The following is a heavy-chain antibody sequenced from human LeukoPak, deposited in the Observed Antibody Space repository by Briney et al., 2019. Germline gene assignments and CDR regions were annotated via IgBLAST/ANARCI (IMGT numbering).Heavy chain of an antibody. CDR1: GFTFSSYA. J-gene: IGHJ4*02. CDR2: ISGSGGST. Sequence: TGGSLRLSCAASGFTFSSYAMSWVRQAPGKGLEWVSAISGSGGSTYYADSVKGRFTISRDNSKNTLYLQMNSLRAEDTAVYYCARFRDGYNLYWGQGTLVTVSS. V-gene: IGHV3-23*01. CDR3: ARFRDGYNLY. D-gene: IGHD5-24*01.